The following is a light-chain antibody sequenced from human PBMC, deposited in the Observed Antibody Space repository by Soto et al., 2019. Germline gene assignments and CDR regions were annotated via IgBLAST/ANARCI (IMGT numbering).Light chain of an antibody. CDR1: QSVSSNY. V-gene: IGKV3-20*01. Sequence: EIVLTQSPGTLSLSLGERATLSCRASQSVSSNYLAWYQQKPGQAPRLLIYATSSRATGIPDRFSGSGSGTNFPLTISRLAPEDFAVYYCHQFYNSPSMFGQGTKVEIK. CDR2: ATS. J-gene: IGKJ1*01. CDR3: HQFYNSPSM.